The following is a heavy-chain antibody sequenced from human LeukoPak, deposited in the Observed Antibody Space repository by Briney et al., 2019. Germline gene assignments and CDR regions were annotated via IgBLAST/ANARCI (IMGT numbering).Heavy chain of an antibody. Sequence: ASVKVSCKASGGTFSSYAISWARQAPGQGLEWMGGIIPIFGTANYAQKFQGRVTITADESTSTAYMELSSLRSEDTAVYYCARGGGYNRNWFDPWGQGTLVTVSS. J-gene: IGHJ5*02. CDR2: IIPIFGTA. CDR1: GGTFSSYA. CDR3: ARGGGYNRNWFDP. V-gene: IGHV1-69*13. D-gene: IGHD5-24*01.